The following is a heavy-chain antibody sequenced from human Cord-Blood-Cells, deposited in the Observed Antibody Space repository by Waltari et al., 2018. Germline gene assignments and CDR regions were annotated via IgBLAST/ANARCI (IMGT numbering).Heavy chain of an antibody. J-gene: IGHJ4*02. D-gene: IGHD3-22*01. CDR2: IKSKTDGGTT. Sequence: GLEWVGRIKSKTDGGTTDYAAPVKGRFTISRDDSKNTLYLQMNSLKTEDTAVYYCTTADPNYYDSSGYYYFDYWGQGTLVTVSS. V-gene: IGHV3-15*01. CDR3: TTADPNYYDSSGYYYFDY.